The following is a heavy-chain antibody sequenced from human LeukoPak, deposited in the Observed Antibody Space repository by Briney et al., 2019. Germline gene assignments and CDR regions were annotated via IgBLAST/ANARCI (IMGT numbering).Heavy chain of an antibody. V-gene: IGHV3-23*01. J-gene: IGHJ4*02. D-gene: IGHD3-10*01. Sequence: PGGSLRLSCAASGFTFSSVYMSWVRQAPGKGLEWVSSISSSGVYTYYADSVKGRFTISRDNSKSTLYLQMSSLRADDTALYYCANNYGSGSYRADYWGQGTLVTVSS. CDR2: ISSSGVYT. CDR3: ANNYGSGSYRADY. CDR1: GFTFSSVY.